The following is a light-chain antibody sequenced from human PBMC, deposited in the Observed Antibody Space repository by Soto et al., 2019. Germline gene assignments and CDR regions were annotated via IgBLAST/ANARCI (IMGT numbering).Light chain of an antibody. V-gene: IGLV2-14*01. CDR2: EVS. CDR1: SSDVGAYNF. CDR3: SSYTTRDTLV. Sequence: QSVLTQPASVSGSPGQSIAISCTGTSSDVGAYNFVSWYQQHPGKAPKFIIYEVSNRPSGVSDRFSGSKSDNTASLTISGLQAEDEADYYCSSYTTRDTLVFGGGTKLTVL. J-gene: IGLJ3*02.